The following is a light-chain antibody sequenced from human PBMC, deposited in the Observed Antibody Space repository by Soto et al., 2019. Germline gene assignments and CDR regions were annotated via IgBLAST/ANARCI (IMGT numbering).Light chain of an antibody. CDR2: EVS. CDR1: TIDVGAFNY. J-gene: IGLJ3*02. CDR3: SSYTTSNTWV. V-gene: IGLV2-14*01. Sequence: QSVLTQPASVSASPGQSITISCTGTTIDVGAFNYVSWYQQHPGKAPKLIIYEVSHRPSGVSNRFSASKSGNTASLTISGLRDEDESDYYCSSYTTSNTWVFGGGTQLTVL.